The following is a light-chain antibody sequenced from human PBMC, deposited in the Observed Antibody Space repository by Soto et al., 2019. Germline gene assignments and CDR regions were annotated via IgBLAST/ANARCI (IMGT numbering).Light chain of an antibody. Sequence: QSALTQPASVSGSPGQSITISCTGTSSDVGGYNYVYWYQQHPGKAPKLMIYDVSNRPSGVSNRFSGSKSGNTASLTISGHQAEDEADYYCSSYTSSSTYVVFGGGTKLTVL. CDR2: DVS. J-gene: IGLJ2*01. CDR1: SSDVGGYNY. V-gene: IGLV2-14*01. CDR3: SSYTSSSTYVV.